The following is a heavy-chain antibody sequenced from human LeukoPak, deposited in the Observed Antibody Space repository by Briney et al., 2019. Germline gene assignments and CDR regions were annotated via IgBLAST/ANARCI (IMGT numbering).Heavy chain of an antibody. CDR2: MNPNSGNT. J-gene: IGHJ6*02. V-gene: IGHV1-8*01. CDR3: ARVDYYGSGSYLREYYYYGMDV. CDR1: GYTFTSYD. D-gene: IGHD3-10*01. Sequence: GASVKVSCKASGYTFTSYDINWVRQATGQGPEWMGWMNPNSGNTGYAQKFQGRVTMTRSTSISTAYMELSSLRSEDTAVYYCARVDYYGSGSYLREYYYYGMDVWGQGTTVTVSS.